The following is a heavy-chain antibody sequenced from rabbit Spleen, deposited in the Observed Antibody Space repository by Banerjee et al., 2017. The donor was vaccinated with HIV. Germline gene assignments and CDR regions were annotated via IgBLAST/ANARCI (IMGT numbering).Heavy chain of an antibody. J-gene: IGHJ4*01. Sequence: QEQLVESGGGLVQPGGSLKLSCKASGFDFSNYGVSWVRQAPGKGLEWIACINCATGKAVYASWAKGRFTISRTSSTTVTLQMTSLTAADTAKYFCARDLAGVIGWNFYLWGPGTLVTVS. CDR1: GFDFSNYG. CDR3: ARDLAGVIGWNFYL. V-gene: IGHV1S45*01. CDR2: INCATGKA. D-gene: IGHD4-1*01.